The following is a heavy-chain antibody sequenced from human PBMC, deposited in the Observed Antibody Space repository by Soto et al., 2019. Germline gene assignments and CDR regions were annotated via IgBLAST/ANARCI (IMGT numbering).Heavy chain of an antibody. CDR2: IGTSDGK. CDR1: GFAFNNYG. J-gene: IGHJ4*02. Sequence: GGSLRLSCTVSGFAFNNYGINWVREAPGKGLGWVSSIGTSDGKYYSDSVNGRFAISRDNPKSSVSLQMNTLRVEDTAFYYCARYDSIIIPAVSDFWGQGTLVTVSS. V-gene: IGHV3-21*01. D-gene: IGHD3-22*01. CDR3: ARYDSIIIPAVSDF.